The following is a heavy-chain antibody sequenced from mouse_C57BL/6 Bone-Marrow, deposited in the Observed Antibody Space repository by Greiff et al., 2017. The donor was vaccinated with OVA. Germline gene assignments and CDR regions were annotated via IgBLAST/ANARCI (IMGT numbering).Heavy chain of an antibody. CDR3: ARGRIYYCNYFDY. CDR2: ISYDGSN. Sequence: ESGPGLVKPSQSLSLTCSATGYSITSGYYWCWIRQCPGNILEWMGYISYDGSNNYNPSLKNIISITRDTSKNQVFLKLNSVTTEDTATYCCARGRIYYCNYFDYWGQGTTLTVSS. D-gene: IGHD2-1*01. CDR1: GYSITSGYY. J-gene: IGHJ2*01. V-gene: IGHV3-6*01.